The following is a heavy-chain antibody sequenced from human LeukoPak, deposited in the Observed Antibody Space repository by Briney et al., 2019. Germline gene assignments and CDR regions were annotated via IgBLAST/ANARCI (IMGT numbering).Heavy chain of an antibody. CDR1: GGSIRSYY. CDR3: ARDGYDYVWGSYDY. V-gene: IGHV4-4*07. D-gene: IGHD3-16*01. J-gene: IGHJ4*02. Sequence: SETLSLTCTVPGGSIRSYYWSWIRQPAGKGLKWIGRIYTSGSTNYNPSLKSRVTMSIDTSKNQFSLKLRSVTAADTAVYYCARDGYDYVWGSYDYWGQGTLVTVSS. CDR2: IYTSGST.